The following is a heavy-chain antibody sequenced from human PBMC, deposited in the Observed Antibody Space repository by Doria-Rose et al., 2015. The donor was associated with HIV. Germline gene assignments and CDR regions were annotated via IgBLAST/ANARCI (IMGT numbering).Heavy chain of an antibody. Sequence: SGPVLVKPTETLTLTCTVSGVSLSSPGMGVSWIRQPPGKALEWLANIFSYDERSYKTSLKSRLTISRGTSKSQVFLTMTDMDPVDTATYYCARIKSSRWYHKYYFDFWGQGTLVIVSA. CDR2: IFSYDER. D-gene: IGHD6-13*01. CDR3: ARIKSSRWYHKYYFDF. CDR1: GVSLSSPGMG. V-gene: IGHV2-26*01. J-gene: IGHJ4*02.